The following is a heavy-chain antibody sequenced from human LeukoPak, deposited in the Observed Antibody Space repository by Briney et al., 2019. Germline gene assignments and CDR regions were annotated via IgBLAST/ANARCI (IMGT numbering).Heavy chain of an antibody. V-gene: IGHV4-34*01. CDR2: INHSGST. Sequence: SEALSLTCTVSGGSISGYYWSWIRQPPGKGLEWIGEINHSGSTNYNPSLKSRVTISVDTSKNQFSLKLSSVTAADTAVYYCARHNCSSTSCYKGGIDYWGQGTLVTVSS. J-gene: IGHJ4*02. D-gene: IGHD2-2*02. CDR1: GGSISGYY. CDR3: ARHNCSSTSCYKGGIDY.